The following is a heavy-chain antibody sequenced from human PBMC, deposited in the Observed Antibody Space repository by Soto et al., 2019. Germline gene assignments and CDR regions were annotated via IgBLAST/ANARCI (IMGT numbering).Heavy chain of an antibody. J-gene: IGHJ5*01. CDR3: AKDGGYSYGAYAS. D-gene: IGHD5-18*01. CDR1: GFTFGSYS. Sequence: GGSLRLSCAASGFTFGSYSMNWVRQAPWKGLEWVSYISSSSSTIYYADSVEGRFTISRDNAKNSLDLQMNSLRAEDTAVYYCAKDGGYSYGAYASCGHGTLALLSS. V-gene: IGHV3-48*01. CDR2: ISSSSSTI.